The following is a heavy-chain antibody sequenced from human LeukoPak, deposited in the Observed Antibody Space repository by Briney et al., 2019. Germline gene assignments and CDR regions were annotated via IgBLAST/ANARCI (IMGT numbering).Heavy chain of an antibody. D-gene: IGHD6-13*01. CDR2: ISGSGGST. V-gene: IGHV3-23*01. Sequence: PGGSLRLSCAASGFTFSSYAMSWVRQAPGKGLEWVSAISGSGGSTYYADSVKGRFTISRDNSKNTLYLQMNSLRAEDTAVYYCARMIGFSSSWYYGRHYFDYWGQGTLVTVSS. CDR3: ARMIGFSSSWYYGRHYFDY. J-gene: IGHJ4*02. CDR1: GFTFSSYA.